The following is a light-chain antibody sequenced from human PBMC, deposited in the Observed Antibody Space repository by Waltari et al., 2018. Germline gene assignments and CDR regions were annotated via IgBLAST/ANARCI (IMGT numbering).Light chain of an antibody. CDR2: GAS. CDR3: QQYKKSPYT. V-gene: IGKV3-20*01. J-gene: IGKJ2*01. CDR1: QSLDSTY. Sequence: EIVLTQSPGTLSLSPGERATLPCRASQSLDSTYLAWYQLKPGQAPRLLIYGASSRAAGIPERSSGSGSETDFSLTISRLEPEDFAVYYCQQYKKSPYTFGQGTKLRIK.